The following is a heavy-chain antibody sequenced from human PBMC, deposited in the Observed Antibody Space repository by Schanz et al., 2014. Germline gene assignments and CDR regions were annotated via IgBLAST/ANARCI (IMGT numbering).Heavy chain of an antibody. CDR2: ISSSGSYT. CDR3: ARLDSSSWYPRY. Sequence: QVQLVESGGGLVKPGGSLRLSCAASGFTFSDYYMSWIRQAPGKGLEWVSYISSSGSYTNYADSVKGRFTTSRDNDKKSMYLQMNSLRAEDTAVYYCARLDSSSWYPRYWGQGTLVTVSS. CDR1: GFTFSDYY. V-gene: IGHV3-11*05. J-gene: IGHJ4*02. D-gene: IGHD6-13*01.